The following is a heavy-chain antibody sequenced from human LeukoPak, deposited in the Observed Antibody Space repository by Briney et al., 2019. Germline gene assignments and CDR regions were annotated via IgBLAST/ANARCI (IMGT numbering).Heavy chain of an antibody. J-gene: IGHJ4*02. CDR2: INHSGST. CDR3: ARIPLGYSGAYYFDY. V-gene: IGHV4-34*01. D-gene: IGHD5-12*01. CDR1: GGSFSGYY. Sequence: PSETLSLTCAVYGGSFSGYYWSWIRQPPGKGLEWIGEINHSGSTNYNPSLRSRVTISVDTSKNQFFLNLSSVSAADTAVYYCARIPLGYSGAYYFDYWGQGTLVTVSP.